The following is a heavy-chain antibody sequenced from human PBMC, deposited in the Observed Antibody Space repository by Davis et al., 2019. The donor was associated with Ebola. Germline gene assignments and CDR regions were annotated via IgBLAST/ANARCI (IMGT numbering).Heavy chain of an antibody. V-gene: IGHV1-69*04. CDR2: IIPILGMT. J-gene: IGHJ4*02. CDR1: ETFFSDA. CDR3: ARVASSPQSQLEY. Sequence: AASVKVSCKSSETFFSDAISWVRQAPGQGLEWMGRIIPILGMTNYAQKFQGRVTITADKSTTTAYMELNSLRSEDTAVYYCARVASSPQSQLEYWGQGTLVTVSS.